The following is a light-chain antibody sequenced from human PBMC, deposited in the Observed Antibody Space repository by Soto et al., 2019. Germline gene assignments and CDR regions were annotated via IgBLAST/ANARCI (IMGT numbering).Light chain of an antibody. CDR2: DAS. CDR1: QSVSSY. V-gene: IGKV3-11*01. Sequence: EILLTQSPGTLSLSPGERATLSCRASQSVSSYLAWYQQKTGQAPRILIYDASTRATGIPDRFSGSGSGTDFNLTITRLEPEDFAVYYCQKRSNWPPTFGQGTKVDIK. J-gene: IGKJ1*01. CDR3: QKRSNWPPT.